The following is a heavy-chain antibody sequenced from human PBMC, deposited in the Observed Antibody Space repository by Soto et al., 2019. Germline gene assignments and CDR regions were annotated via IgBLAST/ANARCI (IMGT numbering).Heavy chain of an antibody. V-gene: IGHV3-21*01. CDR1: GFTFGAYS. J-gene: IGHJ4*02. CDR2: INPSGTDI. D-gene: IGHD7-27*01. Sequence: LRLSCAASGFTFGAYSLSWVRQAPGKGLEWVSSINPSGTDIHYADSVEGRFTISRDNARSSLYLQMISLRVDDTAVYYCARDCLTGDPREAFDCWGQGTLVTVSS. CDR3: ARDCLTGDPREAFDC.